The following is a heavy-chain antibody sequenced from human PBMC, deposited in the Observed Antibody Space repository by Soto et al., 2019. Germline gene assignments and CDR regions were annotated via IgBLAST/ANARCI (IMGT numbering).Heavy chain of an antibody. J-gene: IGHJ4*02. Sequence: EVQLLESGGDLVQPGGSLRLSCAASGFTFRNYAMAWVRQAPGKGLEWVSEIHIGGGTVYADSMKGRITISRDNSTNILYLQMTSLRVEDTALYYCAKDRPPDGIWNFDSWGQGTLVTVSS. CDR1: GFTFRNYA. CDR2: IHIGGGT. D-gene: IGHD3-3*01. V-gene: IGHV3-23*01. CDR3: AKDRPPDGIWNFDS.